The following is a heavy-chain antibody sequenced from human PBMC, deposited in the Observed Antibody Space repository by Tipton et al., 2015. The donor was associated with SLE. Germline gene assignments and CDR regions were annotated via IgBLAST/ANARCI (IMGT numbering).Heavy chain of an antibody. D-gene: IGHD3-3*01. CDR2: MNPNSGNT. Sequence: QSGAEVKNPGASVKVSCKASRYTFTTYDINWVRQAAGQGLEWMGWMNPNSGNTGYAQKFKGRLSMTRSTSISTAYMELSSLRYEDTAVYYCASGAVFGVSWGQGTLVTISS. J-gene: IGHJ5*02. V-gene: IGHV1-8*02. CDR3: ASGAVFGVS. CDR1: RYTFTTYD.